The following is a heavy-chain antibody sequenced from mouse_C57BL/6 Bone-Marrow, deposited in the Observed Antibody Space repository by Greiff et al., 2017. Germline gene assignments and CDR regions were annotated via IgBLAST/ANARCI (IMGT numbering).Heavy chain of an antibody. J-gene: IGHJ3*01. Sequence: EVQVVESGGGLVKPGGSLKLSCAASGFTFSDYGMHWVRQAPEKGLEWVAYISSGSSTIYYADTVKGRFTISRDNAKNTLFLQMTSLRSEDTAMYYCASGLLFWFAYWGQGTLVTVSA. V-gene: IGHV5-17*01. D-gene: IGHD3-1*01. CDR2: ISSGSSTI. CDR3: ASGLLFWFAY. CDR1: GFTFSDYG.